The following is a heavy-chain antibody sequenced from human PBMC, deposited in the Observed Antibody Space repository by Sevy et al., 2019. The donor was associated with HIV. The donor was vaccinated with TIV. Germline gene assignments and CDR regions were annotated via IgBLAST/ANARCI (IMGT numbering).Heavy chain of an antibody. CDR1: GGSISSSTHY. V-gene: IGHV4-39*01. CDR3: ARHSIINDFWSDYYTGRGRVDP. CDR2: IYYTGNT. Sequence: SETLSLTCTVSGGSISSSTHYWGWIRRPPGKGLEWIGNIYYTGNTYYNPSLKSRVIIFIDTSKNQFFLNLNSVTAADTAMYYCARHSIINDFWSDYYTGRGRVDPWGQGTLVTVSS. D-gene: IGHD3-3*01. J-gene: IGHJ5*02.